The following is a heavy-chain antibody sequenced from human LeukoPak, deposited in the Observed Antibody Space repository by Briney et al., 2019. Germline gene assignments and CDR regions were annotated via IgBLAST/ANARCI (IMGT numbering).Heavy chain of an antibody. D-gene: IGHD4-23*01. V-gene: IGHV3-9*01. Sequence: GGLLRLSCAASGITFDDYALYWGRPAPGKGLGGVSGISWNSGSIGYADSVKGRFTISRDNAKNSLYLQMNSLRAEDTALYYCAKGPPYGGLDYWGQGTLVTVSS. CDR1: GITFDDYA. J-gene: IGHJ4*02. CDR2: ISWNSGSI. CDR3: AKGPPYGGLDY.